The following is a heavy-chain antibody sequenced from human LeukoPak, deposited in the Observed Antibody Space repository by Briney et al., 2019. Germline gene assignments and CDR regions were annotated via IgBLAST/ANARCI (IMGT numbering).Heavy chain of an antibody. V-gene: IGHV3-33*01. Sequence: GGSPRLSCAGSGFTFGGYGMHWFRQTPGRGLEWVAVIAYDGSRAFYADSVKGRFTISRDNSKNTMSVQMDDLRAEDTAVYYCTRYNNDHFDYWGQGTLVTVSS. CDR1: GFTFGGYG. D-gene: IGHD1-14*01. CDR3: TRYNNDHFDY. J-gene: IGHJ4*02. CDR2: IAYDGSRA.